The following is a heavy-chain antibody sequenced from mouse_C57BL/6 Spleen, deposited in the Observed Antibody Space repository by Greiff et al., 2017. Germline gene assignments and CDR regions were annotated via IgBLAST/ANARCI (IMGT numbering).Heavy chain of an antibody. CDR1: GYSFTSYY. J-gene: IGHJ2*01. CDR2: IYPGSGNT. D-gene: IGHD3-2*02. CDR3: ASSSGLYYFDD. V-gene: IGHV1-66*01. Sequence: QVQLQQSGPELVKPGASVKISCKASGYSFTSYYIHWVKQRPGQGLEWIGWIYPGSGNTKYNEKFKGKATLTADTSSSTAYMQLSSLTSEDSAVYYCASSSGLYYFDDWGQGTTLTVSS.